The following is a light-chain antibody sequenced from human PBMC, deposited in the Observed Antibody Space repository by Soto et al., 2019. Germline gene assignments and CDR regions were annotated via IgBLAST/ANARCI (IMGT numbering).Light chain of an antibody. CDR2: KAS. CDR1: QSISSW. CDR3: KXYDSYWS. J-gene: IGKJ1*01. Sequence: DIQMTQSPSTLSASVGDRVIITCRASQSISSWLAWYQQRPGKAPKVLIYKASHLESGVPSRFSGSGSGTEFTLTISSLQPDXFATXXCKXYDSYWSFGQGTKVEIK. V-gene: IGKV1-5*03.